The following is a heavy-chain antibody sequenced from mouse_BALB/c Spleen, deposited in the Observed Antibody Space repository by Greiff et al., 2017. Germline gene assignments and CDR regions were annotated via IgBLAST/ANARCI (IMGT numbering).Heavy chain of an antibody. CDR1: GFTFSDYY. J-gene: IGHJ4*01. CDR2: IRNKANGYTT. CDR3: ARDIVCDYDMDY. Sequence: EVQLVESGGGLVQPGGSLRLSCATSGFTFSDYYMSWVRQPPGTALEWLGFIRNKANGYTTEYSASVKGRFTISRDNSQSILYLKMNTLRAEDSATYYCARDIVCDYDMDYWGQGTSVTVSS. V-gene: IGHV7-3*02.